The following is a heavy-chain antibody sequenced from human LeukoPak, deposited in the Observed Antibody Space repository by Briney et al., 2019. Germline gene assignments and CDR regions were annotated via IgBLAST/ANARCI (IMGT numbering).Heavy chain of an antibody. CDR2: INHSGST. D-gene: IGHD3-9*01. J-gene: IGHJ4*02. Sequence: SETLSLTCAVYGGSFSGYYWSWIRQPPGKGLEWIGEINHSGSTNYNPSLKSRVTISVDTSKNQFSLKLSSVTAADTAVYYCARAPVGRRYFDWLSTPSTYFDYWGQGTLVTVSS. V-gene: IGHV4-34*01. CDR1: GGSFSGYY. CDR3: ARAPVGRRYFDWLSTPSTYFDY.